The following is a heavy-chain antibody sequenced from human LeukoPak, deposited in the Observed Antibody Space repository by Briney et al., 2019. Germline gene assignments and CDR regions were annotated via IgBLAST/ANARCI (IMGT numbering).Heavy chain of an antibody. CDR3: ASLSGGSYAYYGMDV. D-gene: IGHD2-15*01. CDR2: IYYSGST. CDR1: GGSVSSGSYY. Sequence: SETLSLTCTVSGGSVSSGSYYWSWIRQPPGKGLEWIGYIYYSGSTNYNPSLKSRVTISVDTSKYQFSLKLSSVTAADTAVYXCASLSGGSYAYYGMDVWGQGTTVTVSS. V-gene: IGHV4-61*01. J-gene: IGHJ6*02.